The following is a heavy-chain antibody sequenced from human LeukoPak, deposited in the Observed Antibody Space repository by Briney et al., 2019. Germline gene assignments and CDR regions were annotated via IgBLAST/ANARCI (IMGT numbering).Heavy chain of an antibody. J-gene: IGHJ4*02. CDR2: IRYDGSNK. D-gene: IGHD2-21*02. CDR3: AKDVTPIVVVTAPFDY. CDR1: GFTVSSNY. V-gene: IGHV3-30*02. Sequence: GGSLRLSCAASGFTVSSNYMSWVRQAPGKGLEWVAFIRYDGSNKYYADPVKGRFTISRDNSKNTLYLQMTSLRAEDTAVYYCAKDVTPIVVVTAPFDYWGQGTLVTASS.